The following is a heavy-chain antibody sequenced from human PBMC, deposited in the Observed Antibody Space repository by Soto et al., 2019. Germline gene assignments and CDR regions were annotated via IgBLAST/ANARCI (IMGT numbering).Heavy chain of an antibody. V-gene: IGHV5-51*01. Sequence: GESLKISCKGSGYSFTSYWIGWVRQMPGKGLEWMGVIYPGDSNTKYSPSFQGQVTISADKSISTAYVQWSSLKASDTAMYYCARQMYYGSGSYYKVPPDYWGQGTLVTVSS. D-gene: IGHD3-10*01. CDR1: GYSFTSYW. CDR2: IYPGDSNT. J-gene: IGHJ4*02. CDR3: ARQMYYGSGSYYKVPPDY.